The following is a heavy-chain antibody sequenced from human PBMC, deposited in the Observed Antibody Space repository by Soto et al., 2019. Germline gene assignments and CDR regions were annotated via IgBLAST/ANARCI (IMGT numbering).Heavy chain of an antibody. Sequence: GGSLRLSCTASGFTFGDYAMSWFRQAPGKGLEWVGFIRSKAYGGTTEYVASVKGRFTISRDDSKSIAYLQMNSLKTEDTAVYYCTRVRRYIVVVPAGTDAFDIWGQGTMVTVSS. J-gene: IGHJ3*02. V-gene: IGHV3-49*03. CDR2: IRSKAYGGTT. CDR3: TRVRRYIVVVPAGTDAFDI. D-gene: IGHD2-2*01. CDR1: GFTFGDYA.